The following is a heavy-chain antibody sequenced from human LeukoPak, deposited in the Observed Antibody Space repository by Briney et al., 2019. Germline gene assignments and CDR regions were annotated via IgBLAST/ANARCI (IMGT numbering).Heavy chain of an antibody. CDR3: ARDRYCSGGSCYGDALDL. CDR2: MYSGGST. V-gene: IGHV3-53*01. J-gene: IGHJ3*01. Sequence: TGGSLRLSCTASGFTVRSNYMSWVRQSPRKGLEWVSIMYSGGSTDYADSVKGRFIISRDHSKNTLYLQMNSLRAEDTAVYYCARDRYCSGGSCYGDALDLWGQGTMVTVSS. D-gene: IGHD2-15*01. CDR1: GFTVRSNY.